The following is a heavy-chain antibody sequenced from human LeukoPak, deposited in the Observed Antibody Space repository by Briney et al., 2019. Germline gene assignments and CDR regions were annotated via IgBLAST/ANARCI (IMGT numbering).Heavy chain of an antibody. V-gene: IGHV3-23*01. CDR2: LSGSGGST. CDR3: AKERDYGPADY. D-gene: IGHD4/OR15-4a*01. Sequence: GGSLRLSCAASGFIFNKHAMSWVRQAPGKGLEWVSGLSGSGGSTNYADSVKGRFTVSRDNSKNTLFLQMNSLRAEDTAIYYCAKERDYGPADYWGQGTLVTVSS. J-gene: IGHJ4*02. CDR1: GFIFNKHA.